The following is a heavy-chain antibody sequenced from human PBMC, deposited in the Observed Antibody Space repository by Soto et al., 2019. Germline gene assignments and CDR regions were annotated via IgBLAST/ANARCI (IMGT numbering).Heavy chain of an antibody. J-gene: IGHJ3*02. V-gene: IGHV2-5*02. CDR1: GFSLSTSGVG. Sequence: QITLKESGPTLVKPTQTLTLTCTFSGFSLSTSGVGVGWIRQPPGKALEWLALIYWDDDKRYSPSLKSRLTIPNDTSKNQVVLTKTNMDPVDTATYYCAHTITLMPHVAFPIWGQVRMVTVSS. D-gene: IGHD3-22*01. CDR2: IYWDDDK. CDR3: AHTITLMPHVAFPI.